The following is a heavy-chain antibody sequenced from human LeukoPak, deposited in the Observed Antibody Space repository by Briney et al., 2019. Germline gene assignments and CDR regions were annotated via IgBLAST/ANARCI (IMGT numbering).Heavy chain of an antibody. D-gene: IGHD3-3*01. CDR3: ASPVSYDFWSGFTSFDY. CDR1: GGTFSSYA. CDR2: IIPIFGTA. Sequence: SVKVSCKASGGTFSSYAISWVRQAPGQGLEWMGGIIPIFGTANYAQKFQGRVTITADESTSTAYMELSSLRSEDTAVYYCASPVSYDFWSGFTSFDYWGQETLVTVSS. V-gene: IGHV1-69*13. J-gene: IGHJ4*02.